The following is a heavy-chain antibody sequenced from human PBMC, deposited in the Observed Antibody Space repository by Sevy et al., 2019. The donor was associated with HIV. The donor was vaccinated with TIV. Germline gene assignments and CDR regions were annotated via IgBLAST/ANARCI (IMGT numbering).Heavy chain of an antibody. V-gene: IGHV3-23*01. CDR1: GFTFNIYS. Sequence: GGSLRLSCAASGFTFNIYSMSWVRQTPGKGLEWVATLSFGCGKINHADSVKGRFTMSRDDSKNAGYLQMNNLRVEETAIYYCAREGCTKPHDYWGQGTLVTVSS. J-gene: IGHJ4*02. CDR2: LSFGCGKI. D-gene: IGHD2-8*01. CDR3: AREGCTKPHDY.